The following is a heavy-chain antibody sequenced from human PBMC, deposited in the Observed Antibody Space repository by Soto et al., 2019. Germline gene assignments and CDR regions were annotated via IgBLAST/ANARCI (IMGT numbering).Heavy chain of an antibody. Sequence: PGGSLRLSCAASGFTFSNYAMSWVRQAPGKGLEWVSTLTAGGGDTYYAESVKGRFTISRDDSKNTAYLQMNSLKTEDTAVYYCTTPEGDYTYDAFDIWGQGTMVTVSS. CDR3: TTPEGDYTYDAFDI. CDR2: LTAGGGDT. V-gene: IGHV3-23*01. CDR1: GFTFSNYA. D-gene: IGHD4-17*01. J-gene: IGHJ3*02.